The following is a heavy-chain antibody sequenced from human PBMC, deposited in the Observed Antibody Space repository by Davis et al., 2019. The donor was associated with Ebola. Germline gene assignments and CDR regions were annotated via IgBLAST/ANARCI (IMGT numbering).Heavy chain of an antibody. CDR2: IYYSGST. CDR1: RGSISSSSYY. J-gene: IGHJ4*02. D-gene: IGHD3-16*01. V-gene: IGHV4-39*01. Sequence: MPSETLSLTRTVSRGSISSSSYYWGWIRQPPGKGLEWIGSIYYSGSTYYNPSLKSRVTISVDTSKNQFSLKLSSVTAADTAVYYCTQNGGDYWGQGTLVTVSS. CDR3: TQNGGDY.